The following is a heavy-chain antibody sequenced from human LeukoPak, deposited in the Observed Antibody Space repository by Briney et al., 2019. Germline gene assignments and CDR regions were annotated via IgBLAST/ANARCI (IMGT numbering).Heavy chain of an antibody. Sequence: ASVEVSCKASGYTFTSYAMHWVRQAPGQRLEWMGWINAGNGNTKYSQKFQGRVTITRDTSASTAYMELSSLRSEDTAVYYCARGYDFWSGRKRQFDPWGQGTLVTVSS. D-gene: IGHD3-3*01. CDR3: ARGYDFWSGRKRQFDP. CDR1: GYTFTSYA. V-gene: IGHV1-3*01. CDR2: INAGNGNT. J-gene: IGHJ5*02.